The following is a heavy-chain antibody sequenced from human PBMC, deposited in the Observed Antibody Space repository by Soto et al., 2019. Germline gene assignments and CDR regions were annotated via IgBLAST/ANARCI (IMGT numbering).Heavy chain of an antibody. V-gene: IGHV3-21*01. CDR2: ISSSSSYI. CDR1: GFNFSSYS. CDR3: ARGLSYEILTGCRK. D-gene: IGHD3-9*01. J-gene: IGHJ4*02. Sequence: GGPLRLSCAASGFNFSSYSMNRVRQAPGKGLEWVSSISSSSSYIYYADSVKGRFTISRDNAKNSLYLQMNSLRAEDTAVYYCARGLSYEILTGCRKWGQGNLVTVSS.